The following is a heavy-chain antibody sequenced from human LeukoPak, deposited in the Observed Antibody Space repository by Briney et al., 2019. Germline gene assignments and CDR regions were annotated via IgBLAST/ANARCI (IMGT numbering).Heavy chain of an antibody. J-gene: IGHJ5*02. CDR2: IWYDGSNK. Sequence: PGGSLRLSCAASGFTFSSYGMHWVRQAPGKGLEWVAVIWYDGSNKYYADSVKGRSTISRDNSKNTLYLQMNSLRAEDTAVYYCARDPEGYNWFDPWGQGTLVTVSS. D-gene: IGHD3-22*01. CDR1: GFTFSSYG. V-gene: IGHV3-33*01. CDR3: ARDPEGYNWFDP.